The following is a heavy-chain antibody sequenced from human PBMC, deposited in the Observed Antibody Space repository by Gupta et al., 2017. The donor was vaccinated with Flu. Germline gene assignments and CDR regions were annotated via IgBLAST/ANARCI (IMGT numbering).Heavy chain of an antibody. CDR2: IGSGGNT. Sequence: EVQLVESGGGLVQPGGSLRLSCAVSGVTISGCHMNWVRQAPGRGLEWLSYIGSGGNTDYADSVRGRFTISRDNAKNSLYLQMNSLRDEDTAVYYCARDFDWAFQHWGQGILVTVSS. V-gene: IGHV3-48*02. J-gene: IGHJ1*01. CDR3: ARDFDWAFQH. D-gene: IGHD3-9*01. CDR1: GVTISGCH.